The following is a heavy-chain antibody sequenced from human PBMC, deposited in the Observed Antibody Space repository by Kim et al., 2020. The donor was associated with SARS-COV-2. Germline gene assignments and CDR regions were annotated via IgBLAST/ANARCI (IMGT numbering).Heavy chain of an antibody. Sequence: SETLSLTCTVSGGSISSYYWSWIRQPPGKGLEWIGYIYYSGSTNYNPSLKSRVTISVDTSKNQFSLKLSSVTAADTAVYYCARVLTGTAQYYYYGMDVWGQGTTVTVSS. D-gene: IGHD2-8*02. CDR1: GGSISSYY. V-gene: IGHV4-59*13. CDR2: IYYSGST. CDR3: ARVLTGTAQYYYYGMDV. J-gene: IGHJ6*02.